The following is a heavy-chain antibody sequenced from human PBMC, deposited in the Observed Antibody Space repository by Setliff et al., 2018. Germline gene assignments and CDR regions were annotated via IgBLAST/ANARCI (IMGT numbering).Heavy chain of an antibody. J-gene: IGHJ4*02. CDR2: IYYSGNT. V-gene: IGHV4-59*08. CDR1: DVSISSYY. CDR3: ARPLGSGSYYNSRPFYSDY. D-gene: IGHD3-10*01. Sequence: SETLSLTCTVSDVSISSYYWSWIRQPPGKGLEWIGYIYYSGNTNYHPSLKSRVTISGDTSKNQFSLKLTSVTAADTAVYFCARPLGSGSYYNSRPFYSDYWGQGTLVTVSS.